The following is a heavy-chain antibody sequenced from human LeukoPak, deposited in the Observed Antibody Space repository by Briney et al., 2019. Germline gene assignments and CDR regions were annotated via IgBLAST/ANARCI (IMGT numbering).Heavy chain of an antibody. CDR2: IYTSAST. Sequence: PSETLSLTCTVSGGSISNYYWSWIRQPAGKGLEWIGRIYTSASTNYNPSLKSRGTLSVDASKNQFSLRLSSLTAADMAVYYCARGRYCSATICSGGDAFDIWGQGTVVTASS. J-gene: IGHJ3*02. V-gene: IGHV4-4*07. CDR3: ARGRYCSATICSGGDAFDI. D-gene: IGHD5-24*01. CDR1: GGSISNYY.